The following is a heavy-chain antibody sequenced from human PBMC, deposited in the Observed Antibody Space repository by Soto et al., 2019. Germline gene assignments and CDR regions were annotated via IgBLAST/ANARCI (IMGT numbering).Heavy chain of an antibody. CDR1: GFIVSDHY. V-gene: IGHV3-72*01. J-gene: IGHJ6*02. Sequence: EVQLVESGGGLVQPGGSLRLSCAASGFIVSDHYMDWVRQAPGKGLEWVGRTRDRRYSYTTEYAASVKGRFSISRDDSKNSLHLQMTSLRTEDTAVYYCTRTPQSGNDFHVWGQGTTVTVSS. D-gene: IGHD3-3*01. CDR3: TRTPQSGNDFHV. CDR2: TRDRRYSYTT.